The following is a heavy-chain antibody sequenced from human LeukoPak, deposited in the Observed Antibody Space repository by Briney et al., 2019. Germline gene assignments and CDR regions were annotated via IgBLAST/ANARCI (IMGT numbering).Heavy chain of an antibody. CDR1: GFTFSSYG. CDR2: IWYDGSNK. D-gene: IGHD6-19*01. J-gene: IGHJ4*02. CDR3: ARDFSAGRGGDY. Sequence: GGSLRLSCAASGFTFSSYGMHWVRQAPGKGLEWVAVIWYDGSNKYYADSVKGRFTISRDNSKNTLYLRMNSLRAEDTAVYYCARDFSAGRGGDYWGQGTLVTVSS. V-gene: IGHV3-33*01.